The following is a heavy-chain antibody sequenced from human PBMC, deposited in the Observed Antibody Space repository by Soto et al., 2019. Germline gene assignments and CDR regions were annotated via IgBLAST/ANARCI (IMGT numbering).Heavy chain of an antibody. Sequence: QVQLQESGPGLVKPSQTLSLTCTVSGGSISSGGYYWSWIRQHPGKGLEWIGYIYYSGSTYYNPSLKSRVTISVDTSKNQFSLKLSSVTAADTAVYYCASSAIVGGSYYTGWFDPWGQGTLVTVSS. V-gene: IGHV4-31*03. CDR2: IYYSGST. CDR3: ASSAIVGGSYYTGWFDP. J-gene: IGHJ5*02. D-gene: IGHD1-26*01. CDR1: GGSISSGGYY.